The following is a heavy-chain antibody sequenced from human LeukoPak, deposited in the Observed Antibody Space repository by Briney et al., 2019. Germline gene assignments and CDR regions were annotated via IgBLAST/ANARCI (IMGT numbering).Heavy chain of an antibody. CDR2: ISGGGGST. V-gene: IGHV3-23*01. Sequence: GGSLRLSCAASGFTFSSYAMSWVRQAPGKGLEWVSVISGGGGSTDYADSVKGRFTISRDNSKNTMCLQMNSLRAEDTAVYYCAKGRIAGPRGTLYYGMDVWGKGTTVIVSS. D-gene: IGHD6-13*01. CDR3: AKGRIAGPRGTLYYGMDV. CDR1: GFTFSSYA. J-gene: IGHJ6*04.